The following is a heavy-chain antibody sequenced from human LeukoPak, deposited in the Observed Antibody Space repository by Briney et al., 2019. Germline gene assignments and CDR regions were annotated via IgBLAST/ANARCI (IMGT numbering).Heavy chain of an antibody. V-gene: IGHV1-46*01. D-gene: IGHD2-21*02. CDR2: INPSGDST. J-gene: IGHJ4*02. CDR1: GYTFTSYD. CDR3: ASVLYCGADCYSGRYFFDY. Sequence: ASVKVSCKASGYTFTSYDMHWVRQAPGQGLEWMGIINPSGDSTSYAQKFQGRVTMTRDTSTSAVYMELSSLRSEDTAVYFCASVLYCGADCYSGRYFFDYWGQGTLVTVSS.